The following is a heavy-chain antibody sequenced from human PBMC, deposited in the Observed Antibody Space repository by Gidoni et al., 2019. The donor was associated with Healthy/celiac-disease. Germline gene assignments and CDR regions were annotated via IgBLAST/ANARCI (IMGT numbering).Heavy chain of an antibody. Sequence: QVQLVQSGAEVKKPGASVKVSCKASGYTFTSYGIRWVRQAPGQGLEWMGWISAYNGNTNYAQKLQGRVTMTTDTSTSTAYMELRSLRSDDTAVYYCARDSIAAAGTSNYYYYGMDVWGQGTTVTVSS. D-gene: IGHD6-13*01. V-gene: IGHV1-18*01. J-gene: IGHJ6*02. CDR2: ISAYNGNT. CDR1: GYTFTSYG. CDR3: ARDSIAAAGTSNYYYYGMDV.